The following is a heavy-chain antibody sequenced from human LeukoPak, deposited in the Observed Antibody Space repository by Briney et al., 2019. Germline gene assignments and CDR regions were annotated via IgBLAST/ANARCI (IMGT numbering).Heavy chain of an antibody. CDR1: GFTFSSYW. Sequence: GGSLRLSCAASGFTFSSYWTHWVRQAPGKGLVWVSRINSDGSSTSYADSVKGRFTISRDNAKNTLYLQMNSLRAEDTAVYYCARDSVLWFGEPRRDFDYWGQGTLVTVSS. CDR3: ARDSVLWFGEPRRDFDY. CDR2: INSDGSST. J-gene: IGHJ4*02. V-gene: IGHV3-74*01. D-gene: IGHD3-10*01.